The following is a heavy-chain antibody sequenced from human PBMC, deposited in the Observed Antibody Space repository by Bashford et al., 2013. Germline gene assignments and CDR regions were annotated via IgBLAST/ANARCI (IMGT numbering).Heavy chain of an antibody. Sequence: SETLSLTCTVSGDSVSSGSYYWSWIRQSPGKGLEWIAYIYYSGSTRYNPSLKSRVTISVDTSTNTVYMDLSSLRSEDTAVYYCARDSNYDFWSGSPKFAMNVWGQGTTVTVSS. V-gene: IGHV4-61*01. D-gene: IGHD3-3*01. CDR2: IYYSGST. J-gene: IGHJ6*02. CDR3: ARDSNYDFWSGSPKFAMNV. CDR1: GDSVSSGSYY.